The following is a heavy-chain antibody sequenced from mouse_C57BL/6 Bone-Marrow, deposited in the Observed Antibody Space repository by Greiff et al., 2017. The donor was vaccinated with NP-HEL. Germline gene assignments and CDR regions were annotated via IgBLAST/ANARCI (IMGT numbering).Heavy chain of an antibody. CDR2: INLSGGYT. CDR3: ARFYVSSPFAY. Sequence: QVQLQQSGAELVKPGASVKLSCKASGYTFTSYWLHWVKKRHGQGLEWIGYINLSGGYTKYNQKFKDKATLTAGKSSSTTYMQLSSLTYEDSAVYYCARFYVSSPFAYWGQGTLVTVSA. V-gene: IGHV1-7*01. D-gene: IGHD1-1*01. CDR1: GYTFTSYW. J-gene: IGHJ3*01.